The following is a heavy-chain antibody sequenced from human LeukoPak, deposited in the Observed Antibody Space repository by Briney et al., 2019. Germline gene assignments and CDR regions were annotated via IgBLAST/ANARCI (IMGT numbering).Heavy chain of an antibody. Sequence: KPSETLSLTCTVSGGSISSYYWSWIRQPPGKGLEWIGYIYYSGSTNYNPSLKSRVTISVDTSKSQFSLKLSSVTAADTAVYYCTREKQSVSDYWGQGILVTVSS. CDR3: TREKQSVSDY. CDR1: GGSISSYY. D-gene: IGHD3-3*01. V-gene: IGHV4-59*01. CDR2: IYYSGST. J-gene: IGHJ4*02.